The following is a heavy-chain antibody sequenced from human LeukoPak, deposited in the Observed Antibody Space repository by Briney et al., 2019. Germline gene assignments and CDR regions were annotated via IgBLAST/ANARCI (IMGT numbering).Heavy chain of an antibody. J-gene: IGHJ3*02. V-gene: IGHV4-59*01. CDR3: ARVDPLGYSDI. CDR2: VHLAGDT. D-gene: IGHD2-15*01. Sequence: PSETLSLTCSVSGVSISTYWSWIRQPPGKGLEWIGYVHLAGDTNYNPSLKSRATLSLDTSKSQISLKLGSVTAADTAIYYCARVDPLGYSDIWGLGKVVIVSS. CDR1: GVSISTY.